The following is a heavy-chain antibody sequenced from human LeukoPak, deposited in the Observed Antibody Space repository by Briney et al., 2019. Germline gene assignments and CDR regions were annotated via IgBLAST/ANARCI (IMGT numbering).Heavy chain of an antibody. V-gene: IGHV3-49*03. CDR2: IRSKAYGGTT. D-gene: IGHD6-19*01. CDR3: TRGAIAVAGTIAFDI. J-gene: IGHJ3*02. CDR1: GFTFGDYA. Sequence: GGSLRLSCTASGFTFGDYAMSWFRQAPGKGLEWVGFIRSKAYGGTTEYAASVKGRFTISRDDSKSIAYLQMNSLKTEDTAVYYCTRGAIAVAGTIAFDIWGQGTMVTVSS.